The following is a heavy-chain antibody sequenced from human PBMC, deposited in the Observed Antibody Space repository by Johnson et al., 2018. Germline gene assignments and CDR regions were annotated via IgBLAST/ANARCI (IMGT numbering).Heavy chain of an antibody. V-gene: IGHV3-7*03. Sequence: VQLVQSGGGLVQPGGSLRLSCAASGFTFSRHWMSWVRQTPGKGLEWVANINEDGSQKYYVGSVSGRLTISRDNAKNSLYLQMSSLRAEDTAVYHCATRPPGDYGNLDYWGQGTLVTVSS. D-gene: IGHD4-17*01. J-gene: IGHJ4*02. CDR2: INEDGSQK. CDR1: GFTFSRHW. CDR3: ATRPPGDYGNLDY.